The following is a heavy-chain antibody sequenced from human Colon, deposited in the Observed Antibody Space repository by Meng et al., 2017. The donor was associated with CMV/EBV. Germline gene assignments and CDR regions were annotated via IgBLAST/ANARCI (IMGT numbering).Heavy chain of an antibody. J-gene: IGHJ3*01. Sequence: LRLSCTVSGGSISSGDYFWSWVRQPPGKGLEWIAYMYSNGDAYYNPSLKSRVTISRDTSENQFSLTVTSVTAADTAVYYCAREVNLPRDSDAFDLWGQGTMVTVSS. CDR2: MYSNGDA. D-gene: IGHD2-21*01. V-gene: IGHV4-30-4*01. CDR3: AREVNLPRDSDAFDL. CDR1: GGSISSGDYF.